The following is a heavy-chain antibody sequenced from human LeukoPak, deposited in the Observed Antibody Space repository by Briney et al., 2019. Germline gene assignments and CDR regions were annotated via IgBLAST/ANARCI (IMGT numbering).Heavy chain of an antibody. CDR1: GDSVSSSTTA. CDR2: TYYKSKWGH. D-gene: IGHD6-13*01. J-gene: IGHJ4*02. CDR3: ARGTAAPGLYF. Sequence: SQTLSLTCAISGDSVSSSTTAWNWIRQSPSRGLEWLGRTYYKSKWGHDYALSVKSRITIDADTSKNEISLQLNSVSPEDSAVYYCARGTAAPGLYFWGQGTLVIVSS. V-gene: IGHV6-1*01.